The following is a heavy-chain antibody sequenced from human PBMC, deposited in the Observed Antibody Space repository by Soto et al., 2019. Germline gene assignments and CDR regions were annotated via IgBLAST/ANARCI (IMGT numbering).Heavy chain of an antibody. Sequence: PSETLSLTCTVSGGSVSSGSYYWSWIRQPPGKGLEWIGYIYYSGSTSYNPSLKSRVTISVDTSKNQFSLKLSSVTAADTAVYYCAREGYGYSYGYWYYFDYWGQGTLVTVSS. CDR1: GGSVSSGSYY. D-gene: IGHD5-18*01. CDR3: AREGYGYSYGYWYYFDY. J-gene: IGHJ4*02. V-gene: IGHV4-61*01. CDR2: IYYSGST.